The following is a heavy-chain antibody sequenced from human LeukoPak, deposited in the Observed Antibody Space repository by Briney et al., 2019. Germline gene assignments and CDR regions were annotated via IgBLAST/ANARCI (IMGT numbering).Heavy chain of an antibody. Sequence: GASVKVSCKASGYPFTDYGIGWVRQAPGQGPEWMGWISAYNGNTNYALKIQGRVTMTTDPSTSTVYMELKSLRSDDTAVYYCARRFKQDVLGTTMGWFDPWGQGTLITVSS. CDR1: GYPFTDYG. D-gene: IGHD1-26*01. J-gene: IGHJ5*02. CDR3: ARRFKQDVLGTTMGWFDP. CDR2: ISAYNGNT. V-gene: IGHV1-18*01.